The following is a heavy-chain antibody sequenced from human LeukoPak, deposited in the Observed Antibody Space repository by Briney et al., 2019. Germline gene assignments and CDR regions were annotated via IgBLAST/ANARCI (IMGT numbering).Heavy chain of an antibody. D-gene: IGHD3-10*01. CDR3: AARKVRGVWFYLDY. V-gene: IGHV3-53*01. CDR2: IYDDNT. J-gene: IGHJ4*02. CDR1: GFTFGNAW. Sequence: GGSLRLSCAASGFTFGNAWMSWVRQAPGKGLEWVSTIYDDNTYYADSVKGRFAISTDNSKNTLYLQMNSLRVEDTAVYFCAARKVRGVWFYLDYWGQGTLVTVSS.